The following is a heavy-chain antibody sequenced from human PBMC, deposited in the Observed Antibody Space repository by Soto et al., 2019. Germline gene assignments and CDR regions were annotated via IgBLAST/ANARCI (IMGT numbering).Heavy chain of an antibody. D-gene: IGHD5-18*01. J-gene: IGHJ3*02. CDR1: GYTFTGYY. CDR3: ARDAVDTEDAFAI. V-gene: IGHV1-2*04. Sequence: ASVKVSCKASGYTFTGYYMHWVRQAPGQGLEWMGWINPNSGGTNYAQKFQGWVTMTRDTSISTAYMELSRLRSDDTAVYYCARDAVDTEDAFAIWGQGTMVTVSS. CDR2: INPNSGGT.